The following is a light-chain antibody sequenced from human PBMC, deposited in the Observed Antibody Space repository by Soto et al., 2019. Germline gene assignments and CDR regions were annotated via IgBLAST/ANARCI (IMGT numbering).Light chain of an antibody. CDR1: QSVSSN. V-gene: IGKV3-15*01. CDR3: HHYNNWPQWT. Sequence: EIVMTQSPVTLSVSPGERATLSCRASQSVSSNLAWYQQKPGQAPRLLIYGASTRATGVPARFSGSGSGTKSTLTIRSLQSEDFAVSYCHHYNNWPQWTFGQGTKVEIK. J-gene: IGKJ1*01. CDR2: GAS.